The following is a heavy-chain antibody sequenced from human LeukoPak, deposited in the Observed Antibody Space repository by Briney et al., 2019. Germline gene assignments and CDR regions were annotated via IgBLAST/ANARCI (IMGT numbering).Heavy chain of an antibody. D-gene: IGHD2/OR15-2a*01. CDR1: GGSFSGYD. Sequence: PSETLSLTCAVYGGSFSGYDWSWIRQPPGKGLEWIGEINHSGSTNYNPSLKSRVTISVDTSKNQFPLKLSSVTAADTAVYYCARGPFTREFDYWGQGTLVTVSS. V-gene: IGHV4-34*01. CDR3: ARGPFTREFDY. CDR2: INHSGST. J-gene: IGHJ4*02.